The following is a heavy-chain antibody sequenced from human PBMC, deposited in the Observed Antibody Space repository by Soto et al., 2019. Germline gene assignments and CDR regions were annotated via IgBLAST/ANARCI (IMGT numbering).Heavy chain of an antibody. J-gene: IGHJ6*02. D-gene: IGHD1-1*01. Sequence: QVQLVQSGAEVKKPGSSVKVSCKASGGTFSTYAISWVRQAPGQGLEWMGGIIPIINRPNYAQKFQARLTIAADESSSTAYMELSSLRSEDTAVYYCARQLNWNYYYYGMDVWGQGTTVTISS. CDR2: IIPIINRP. CDR3: ARQLNWNYYYYGMDV. V-gene: IGHV1-69*12. CDR1: GGTFSTYA.